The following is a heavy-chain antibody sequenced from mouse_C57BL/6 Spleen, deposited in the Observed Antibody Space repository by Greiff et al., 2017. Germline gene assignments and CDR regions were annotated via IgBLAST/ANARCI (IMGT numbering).Heavy chain of an antibody. CDR3: ARRGANWDKYFDV. J-gene: IGHJ1*03. D-gene: IGHD4-1*01. Sequence: QVHVKQPGAELVKPGASVKLSCKASGYTFTSYWMQWVKQRPGQGLEWIGEIDPSASYTNYNQKFQCKDTLTVDTSSSTAYMQLSSLTSEDSAVYYCARRGANWDKYFDVWGTGTTVTVSS. CDR1: GYTFTSYW. V-gene: IGHV1-50*01. CDR2: IDPSASYT.